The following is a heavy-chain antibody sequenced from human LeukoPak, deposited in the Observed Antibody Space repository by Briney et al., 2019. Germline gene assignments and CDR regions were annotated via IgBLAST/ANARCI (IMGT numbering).Heavy chain of an antibody. CDR3: ARGSSGWYDDAFDI. J-gene: IGHJ3*02. CDR2: FYFSGST. V-gene: IGHV4-59*01. CDR1: GDSISSYY. Sequence: SETLSLTCTVSGDSISSYYWSWIRQSPGRGLEWIGYFYFSGSTNYNPSLKSRVTISVDTSKNQFSLKLSSVTAADTAVYYCARGSSGWYDDAFDIWGQGTMVTVSS. D-gene: IGHD6-19*01.